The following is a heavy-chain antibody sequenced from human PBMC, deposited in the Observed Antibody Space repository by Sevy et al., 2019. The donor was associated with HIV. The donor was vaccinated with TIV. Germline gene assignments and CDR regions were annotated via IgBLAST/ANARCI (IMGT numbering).Heavy chain of an antibody. J-gene: IGHJ4*02. CDR3: TRVRYNYGSYYFDY. CDR1: EISFSDYY. CDR2: ISSGGSII. V-gene: IGHV3-11*01. D-gene: IGHD1-1*01. Sequence: GGSLRLSCAASEISFSDYYMSWIRQTPGKGLEWISHISSGGSIIYYADSVKGRFTISRDNAKNSLYLQMNSLRAEDTAVYYCTRVRYNYGSYYFDYWGQGTLVTVSS.